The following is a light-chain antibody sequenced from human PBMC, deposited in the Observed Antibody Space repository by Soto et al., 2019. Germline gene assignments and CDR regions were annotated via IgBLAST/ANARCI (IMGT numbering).Light chain of an antibody. Sequence: EIVLTQSPGTLSLSPGERATLSFRASQSVSSYLAWYQQKPGQAPRLLIYDASNRATGIPARFSGSGSGTDFTLTISSLEPEDFAVYYCQQRSNWLTFGGGTKVDI. CDR2: DAS. J-gene: IGKJ4*01. V-gene: IGKV3-11*01. CDR1: QSVSSY. CDR3: QQRSNWLT.